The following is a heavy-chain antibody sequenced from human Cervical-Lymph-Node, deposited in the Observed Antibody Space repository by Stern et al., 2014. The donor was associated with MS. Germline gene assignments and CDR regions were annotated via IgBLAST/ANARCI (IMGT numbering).Heavy chain of an antibody. Sequence: VQLVESGAEVKKPGASVKVSCKTSGYTFTSDDINWVRQASGQGLGWMGWMNPDSGDTGYAQKFQVRLTITSDTSISTAYMELTTLRSEDTAVYYCTKAWDSWGQGTLVIVSS. CDR3: TKAWDS. V-gene: IGHV1-8*01. J-gene: IGHJ4*02. CDR2: MNPDSGDT. CDR1: GYTFTSDD.